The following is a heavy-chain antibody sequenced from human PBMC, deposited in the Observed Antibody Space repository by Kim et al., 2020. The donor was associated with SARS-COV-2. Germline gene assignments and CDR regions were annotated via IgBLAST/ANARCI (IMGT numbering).Heavy chain of an antibody. D-gene: IGHD3-10*01. CDR2: ISYDGSNK. CDR3: AREGLLWFGELNRHYGMDV. V-gene: IGHV3-30*04. J-gene: IGHJ6*02. CDR1: GFTFSSYA. Sequence: GGSLRLSCAASGFTFSSYAMHWVRQAPGKGLEWVAVISYDGSNKYYADSVKGRFTISRDNSKNTLYLQMNSLRAEDTAVYYCAREGLLWFGELNRHYGMDVWGQGTTVTVSS.